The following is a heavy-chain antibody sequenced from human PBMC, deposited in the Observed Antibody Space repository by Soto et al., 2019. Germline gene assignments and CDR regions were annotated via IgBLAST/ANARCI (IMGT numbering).Heavy chain of an antibody. CDR2: INPGDGNT. V-gene: IGHV1-3*01. J-gene: IGHJ4*01. Sequence: ASVKVSCKASGYTFSNYAMHWVRQAPGQRLEWMGWINPGDGNTVYSQKFQGRITISRDTSATTAYMDLSSLRSEDTAVYFCVRDRDIYRDMVHADLWGQGTLVTVSS. D-gene: IGHD5-18*01. CDR1: GYTFSNYA. CDR3: VRDRDIYRDMVHADL.